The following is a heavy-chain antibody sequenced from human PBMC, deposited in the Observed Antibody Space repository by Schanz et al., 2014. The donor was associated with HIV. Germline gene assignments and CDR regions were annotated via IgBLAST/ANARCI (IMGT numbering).Heavy chain of an antibody. D-gene: IGHD2-15*01. V-gene: IGHV3-23*01. J-gene: IGHJ2*01. CDR1: GFSFSTYA. CDR2: ISRSGGST. Sequence: QLSESGGDLVRPGASLRLSCAASGFSFSTYAMAWVRQAPGEGLEWVSAISRSGGSTFYSDSVKGRFTISRDNSKNTLYLQMNSLRAEDTAVYYCALSRPSGYGGSWYFDLWGRGTLVAVSS. CDR3: ALSRPSGYGGSWYFDL.